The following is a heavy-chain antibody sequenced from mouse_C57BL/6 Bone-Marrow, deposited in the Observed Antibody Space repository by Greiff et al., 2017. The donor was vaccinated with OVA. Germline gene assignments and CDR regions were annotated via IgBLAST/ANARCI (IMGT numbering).Heavy chain of an antibody. CDR1: GYTFTSYG. Sequence: VQLQQSGAELARPGASVKLSCKASGYTFTSYGISWVKQRPGQGLEWIGRIFPGSGNLYYNEKFKGKATLTADKSSSTAYMELRSPTSEDSAVYFCARRTGTLFDYWGQGTTLTVSS. V-gene: IGHV1-81*01. D-gene: IGHD4-1*01. CDR3: ARRTGTLFDY. J-gene: IGHJ2*01. CDR2: IFPGSGNL.